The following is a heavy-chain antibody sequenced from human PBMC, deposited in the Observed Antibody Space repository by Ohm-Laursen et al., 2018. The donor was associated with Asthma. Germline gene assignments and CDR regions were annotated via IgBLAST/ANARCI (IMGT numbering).Heavy chain of an antibody. CDR3: ARKAGSCITSNCYSLDF. V-gene: IGHV1-69*13. CDR1: GGTLGTSA. D-gene: IGHD2-15*01. CDR2: INSVFGTS. Sequence: GASVKVSCKASGGTLGTSAIGWVRQAPGQGLEWLGGINSVFGTSTYAQKFHDRFTITADESTSTVYMTLSSLTSEDTAVYYCARKAGSCITSNCYSLDFWGQGTLVTVSS. J-gene: IGHJ4*02.